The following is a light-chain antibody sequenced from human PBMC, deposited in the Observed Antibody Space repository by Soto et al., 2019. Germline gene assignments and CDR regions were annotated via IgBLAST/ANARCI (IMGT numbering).Light chain of an antibody. V-gene: IGKV1-5*01. CDR3: QQYNSYSWT. Sequence: DIQMTQSPSTLSASVGDRVTITCRASQSISSWLAWYQQKSGKAPKVLIYDASRLESGVPSRFSGSGSGTEFTLTISSLQPDDFATYYRQQYNSYSWTFGQGTKVEIK. J-gene: IGKJ1*01. CDR2: DAS. CDR1: QSISSW.